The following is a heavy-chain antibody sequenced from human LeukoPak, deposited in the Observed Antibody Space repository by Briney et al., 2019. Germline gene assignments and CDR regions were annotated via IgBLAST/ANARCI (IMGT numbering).Heavy chain of an antibody. CDR3: ARVRGVMRWFDP. CDR1: GYTFTGYY. CDR2: INPNSGGT. Sequence: ASVKVSCKASGYTFTGYYMHWVRQAPGQGLEWMGWINPNSGGTNYAQKFQGRVTLTRDTSISTAYMELSRLRSDDTAVYYCARVRGVMRWFDPWGQGTLVTVSS. D-gene: IGHD3-10*01. J-gene: IGHJ5*02. V-gene: IGHV1-2*02.